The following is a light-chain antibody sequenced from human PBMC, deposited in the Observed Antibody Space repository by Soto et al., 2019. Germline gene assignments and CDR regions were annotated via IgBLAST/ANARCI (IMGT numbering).Light chain of an antibody. CDR1: SSDVGGYNY. CDR3: SSYTSSSTV. J-gene: IGLJ3*02. V-gene: IGLV2-14*01. CDR2: EVS. Sequence: QSALTQPASVSGSPGQSITISCNGTSSDVGGYNYVSWYQQHPGKAPKLMIYEVSNRPSGVSNRFSGSKSGNTASLTISGLQAEDEADYYCSSYTSSSTVFGGGTKLTVL.